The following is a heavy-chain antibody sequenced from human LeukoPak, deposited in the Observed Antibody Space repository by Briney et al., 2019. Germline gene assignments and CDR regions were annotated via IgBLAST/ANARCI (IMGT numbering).Heavy chain of an antibody. CDR2: ISSSSSTI. CDR1: GFTFSSHS. V-gene: IGHV3-48*01. J-gene: IGHJ4*02. Sequence: GGSLRLSCAASGFTFSSHSMNWVRQAPGKGLEWVSYISSSSSTIYYADSVKSRFTISRDNSKNTLYLQMNSLRAEDTAVYYCARDESPYPQAPDYWGQGTLVTVSS. CDR3: ARDESPYPQAPDY.